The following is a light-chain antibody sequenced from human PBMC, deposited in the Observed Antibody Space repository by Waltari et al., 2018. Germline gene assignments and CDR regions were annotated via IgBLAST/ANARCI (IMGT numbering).Light chain of an antibody. CDR3: NSYTTTSARV. V-gene: IGLV2-14*01. J-gene: IGLJ3*02. CDR2: EVS. Sequence: QSALTQPASLSGSPGQSITLPCTGTSRHVGAFNYVSRYQQHPGKPPKVIIYEVSNRPSGVSTPFSGSKSGNTASLTISGLQAVDEADYYCNSYTTTSARVFGGGTRLTVL. CDR1: SRHVGAFNY.